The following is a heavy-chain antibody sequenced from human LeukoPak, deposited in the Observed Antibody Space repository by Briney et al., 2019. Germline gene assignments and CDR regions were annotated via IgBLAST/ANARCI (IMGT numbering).Heavy chain of an antibody. CDR1: GGSISSYY. J-gene: IGHJ4*02. CDR3: ARDRIVQPIDY. D-gene: IGHD2/OR15-2a*01. V-gene: IGHV4-59*12. CDR2: IYYSGST. Sequence: PSETLSLTCTVSGGSISSYYWSWIRQPPGKGLEWIGYIYYSGSTNYNPSLKSRVTISVDTSKNQFSLKLSSVTAADTAVYYCARDRIVQPIDYWGQGTLVTVSS.